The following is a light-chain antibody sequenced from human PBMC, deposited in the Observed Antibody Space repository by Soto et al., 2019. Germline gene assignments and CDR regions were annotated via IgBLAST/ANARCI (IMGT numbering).Light chain of an antibody. J-gene: IGKJ2*01. CDR2: GAA. CDR3: QQYGTSPPRT. CDR1: QSVSSNY. V-gene: IGKV3-20*01. Sequence: EIVLTQSPGTLSLSPGERATLSCRASQSVSSNYLAWYQQKPGQAPRLLIYGAASRATGIPDRFSGSGSGTDFTLSISRLEPEDFAVYYCQQYGTSPPRTFGQGTKLEI.